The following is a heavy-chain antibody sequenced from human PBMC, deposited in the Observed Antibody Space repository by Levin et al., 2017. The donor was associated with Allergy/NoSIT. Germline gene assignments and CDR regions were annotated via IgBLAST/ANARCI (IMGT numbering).Heavy chain of an antibody. J-gene: IGHJ6*03. Sequence: PSETLSLTCSVSGDSISRGFYYWSWIRQPAGEGLEWIGRIYVTGSTTYSPSLKSRVTISLDRSKDQVSLKINSVTAADTAVYYCARDLEGFRGYKPDCYVDVWGKGTTVTVSS. D-gene: IGHD5-24*01. CDR3: ARDLEGFRGYKPDCYVDV. CDR2: IYVTGST. V-gene: IGHV4-61*02. CDR1: GDSISRGFYY.